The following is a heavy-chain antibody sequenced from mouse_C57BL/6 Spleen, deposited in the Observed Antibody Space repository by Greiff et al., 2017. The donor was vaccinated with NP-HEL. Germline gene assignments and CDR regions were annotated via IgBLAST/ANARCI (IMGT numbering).Heavy chain of an antibody. D-gene: IGHD2-4*01. CDR2: IWSGGST. V-gene: IGHV2-2*01. CDR3: ARSHYDYDRDYAMDY. CDR1: GFSLTSYG. Sequence: VKVVESGPGLVQPSQSLSITCTVSGFSLTSYGVHWVRQSPGKGLEWLGVIWSGGSTDYNAAFISRLSISKDNSKSQVFFKMNSLQADDTAIYYCARSHYDYDRDYAMDYWGQGTSVTVSS. J-gene: IGHJ4*01.